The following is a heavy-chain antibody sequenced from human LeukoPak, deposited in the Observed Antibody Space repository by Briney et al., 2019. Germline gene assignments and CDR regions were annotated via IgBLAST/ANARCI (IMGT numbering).Heavy chain of an antibody. D-gene: IGHD2-2*01. CDR3: AGGRYQLLGFDY. CDR1: GYTFTSYD. J-gene: IGHJ4*02. CDR2: MNPNSGNT. V-gene: IGHV1-8*01. Sequence: VASVKVSCKASGYTFTSYDINWVRQATGQGLEWMGWMNPNSGNTGYAQKFQGRVTMTRNTSISTAYMELSSLRSEDTAVYYCAGGRYQLLGFDYWGQGTLVTVSS.